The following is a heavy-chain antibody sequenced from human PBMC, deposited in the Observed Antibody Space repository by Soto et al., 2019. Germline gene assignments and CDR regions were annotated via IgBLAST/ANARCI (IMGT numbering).Heavy chain of an antibody. D-gene: IGHD3-9*01. Sequence: SVKVSCKASGGTFSSYAISWVRQAPGQGLEWMGGIIPIFGTANYAQKFQGRVTITADESTSTAYMELSSLRSEDTAVYYCARDGLRYFAWLLFSARWFDPWGQGTLVTVSS. CDR2: IIPIFGTA. J-gene: IGHJ5*02. CDR1: GGTFSSYA. V-gene: IGHV1-69*13. CDR3: ARDGLRYFAWLLFSARWFDP.